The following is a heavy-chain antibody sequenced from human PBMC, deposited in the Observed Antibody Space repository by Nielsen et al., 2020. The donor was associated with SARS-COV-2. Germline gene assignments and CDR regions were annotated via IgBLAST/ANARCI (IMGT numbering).Heavy chain of an antibody. CDR1: GYTFTAYY. V-gene: IGHV1-2*02. CDR2: IDPNTGGT. CDR3: ATSKITFFGVVIGGMDV. Sequence: ASVKVSCKASGYTFTAYYIHWVRQAPGQGFEWMGWIDPNTGGTNYAQKFQGRLTMTSDTSISTVYMDLSSLRSDDTAVYYCATSKITFFGVVIGGMDVWGQGTSVTVSS. D-gene: IGHD3-3*01. J-gene: IGHJ6*02.